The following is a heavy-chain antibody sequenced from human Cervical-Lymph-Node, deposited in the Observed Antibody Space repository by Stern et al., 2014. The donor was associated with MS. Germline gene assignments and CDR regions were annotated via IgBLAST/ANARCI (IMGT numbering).Heavy chain of an antibody. Sequence: QVQLVQSGAEVRKPGSSVKVSCKASGGTFSNYIINWVRQAPGQGLEWMGRIIPILGIPNYAKKFQGRVTIIADKSTTTAYMELSSLRSEDTAVYYCARGYYDILTGYMTKNSYVMDVWGQGTTVTVSS. J-gene: IGHJ6*02. CDR2: IIPILGIP. V-gene: IGHV1-69*09. D-gene: IGHD3-9*01. CDR3: ARGYYDILTGYMTKNSYVMDV. CDR1: GGTFSNYI.